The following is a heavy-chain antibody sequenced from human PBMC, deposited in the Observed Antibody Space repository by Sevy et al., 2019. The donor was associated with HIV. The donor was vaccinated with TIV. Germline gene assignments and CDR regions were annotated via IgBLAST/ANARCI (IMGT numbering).Heavy chain of an antibody. CDR3: AKAIGYCSGGSCYEKGYYYYYYMDV. CDR2: IYSGGST. CDR1: GFTISSNY. J-gene: IGHJ6*03. Sequence: GGSLRLSCAASGFTISSNYMSWVRQAPGKGLEWVSVIYSGGSTYYADSVKGRFTISRDNSKNTLYRQMNSLRAEDTAVYYCAKAIGYCSGGSCYEKGYYYYYYMDVWGKGTTVTVSS. D-gene: IGHD2-15*01. V-gene: IGHV3-53*01.